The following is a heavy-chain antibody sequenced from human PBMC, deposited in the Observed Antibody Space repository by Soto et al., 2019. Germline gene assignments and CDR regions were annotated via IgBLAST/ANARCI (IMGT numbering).Heavy chain of an antibody. CDR3: ARLSGVVIIGQVFDY. V-gene: IGHV4-39*01. Sequence: PSXTLSLTCTVSGGSISSSSYYWGWIRQPPGKGLEWIGSIYYSGSTYYNPSLKSRVTISVDTSKNQFSLKLSSVTAADTAVYYCARLSGVVIIGQVFDYWGQGTLVTVSS. CDR2: IYYSGST. J-gene: IGHJ4*02. D-gene: IGHD3-3*01. CDR1: GGSISSSSYY.